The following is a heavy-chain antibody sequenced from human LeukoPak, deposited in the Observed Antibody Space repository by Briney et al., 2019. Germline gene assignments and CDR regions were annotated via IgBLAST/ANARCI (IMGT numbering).Heavy chain of an antibody. J-gene: IGHJ4*02. CDR2: INHSGST. D-gene: IGHD5-18*01. V-gene: IGHV4-34*01. CDR3: ARSYSYGRTPQAY. CDR1: GGSFSGYY. Sequence: SETLSLTCAVYGGSFSGYYWSWIRQPPGKGLEWIGEINHSGSTNYNPSLKSRVTISVDTSKNQFSLKLSSVTAADTAVYYCARSYSYGRTPQAYWGQGTLVTVSS.